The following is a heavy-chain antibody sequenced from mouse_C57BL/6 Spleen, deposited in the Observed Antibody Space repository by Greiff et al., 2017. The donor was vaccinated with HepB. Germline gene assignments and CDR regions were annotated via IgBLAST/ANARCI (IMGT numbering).Heavy chain of an antibody. Sequence: ESGPGLVKPSQSLSLTCSVTGYSITSGYYWNWIRQFPGNKLEWMGYISYDGSNNYNPSLKNRISITRDTSKNQFFLKLNSVTTEDTATYYWARKDYDRGYFDYWGQGTTLTVSS. CDR2: ISYDGSN. V-gene: IGHV3-6*01. CDR3: ARKDYDRGYFDY. CDR1: GYSITSGYY. J-gene: IGHJ2*01. D-gene: IGHD2-4*01.